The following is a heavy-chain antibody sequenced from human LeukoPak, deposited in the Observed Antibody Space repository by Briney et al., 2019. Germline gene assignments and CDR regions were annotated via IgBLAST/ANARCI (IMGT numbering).Heavy chain of an antibody. Sequence: GESLKISCKAVGYVFSDFWIAWVRQVPGKGLEYMGVVYPGDSDMRYSPSFRGHVIISADRATHTAYLQWSSLNASDSAVYSCVKPRQQFDYFDYWGQGTLVTVSS. CDR1: GYVFSDFW. CDR3: VKPRQQFDYFDY. CDR2: VYPGDSDM. J-gene: IGHJ4*02. D-gene: IGHD4-11*01. V-gene: IGHV5-51*01.